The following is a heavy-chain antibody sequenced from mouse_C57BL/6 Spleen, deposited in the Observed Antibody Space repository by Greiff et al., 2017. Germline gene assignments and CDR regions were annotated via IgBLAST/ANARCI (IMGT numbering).Heavy chain of an antibody. CDR3: TRSYDYDGGDY. D-gene: IGHD2-4*01. CDR1: GYTFTDYE. V-gene: IGHV1-15*01. Sequence: VQLQQSGAELVRPGASVTLSCKASGYTFTDYEMHWVKQTPVYGLEWIGAIDPETGGTAYNQKFKGKAILTADKSSSTAYMELRSLTSEDSAVYYCTRSYDYDGGDYWGQGTTLTVSS. CDR2: IDPETGGT. J-gene: IGHJ2*01.